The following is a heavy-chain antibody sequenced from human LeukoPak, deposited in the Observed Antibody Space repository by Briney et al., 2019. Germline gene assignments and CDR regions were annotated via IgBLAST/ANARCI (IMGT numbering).Heavy chain of an antibody. J-gene: IGHJ4*02. CDR2: IYSGGST. D-gene: IGHD2-21*01. CDR1: GFTVSSNY. V-gene: IGHV3-53*01. CDR3: AKDFRIGYSAHFDY. Sequence: GSLRLSCAASGFTVSSNYMSWVRQAPGKGLEWVSVIYSGGSTYYADSVKGRFTISRVNSKSTLYLQMNSLRGEDTAVYYCAKDFRIGYSAHFDYWGQGALVTVSS.